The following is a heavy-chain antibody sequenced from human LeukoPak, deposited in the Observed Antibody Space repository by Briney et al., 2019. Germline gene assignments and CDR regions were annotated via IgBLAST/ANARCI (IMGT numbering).Heavy chain of an antibody. Sequence: GESLRVSCAASGFSFSSYAMSWVRQAPGKGLEWVSAISGSGGSTYYADSVKGRFTISRDNSKNTLYLQMNSLRAEDTAVYYCAKPPIAVAGFFDYWGQGTLVTVSS. D-gene: IGHD6-19*01. CDR1: GFSFSSYA. J-gene: IGHJ4*02. V-gene: IGHV3-23*01. CDR3: AKPPIAVAGFFDY. CDR2: ISGSGGST.